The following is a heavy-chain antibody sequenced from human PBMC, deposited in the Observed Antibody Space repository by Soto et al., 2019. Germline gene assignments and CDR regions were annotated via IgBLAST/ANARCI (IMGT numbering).Heavy chain of an antibody. CDR1: RGTYSSYT. D-gene: IGHD3-22*01. J-gene: IGHJ3*02. V-gene: IGHV1-69*04. CDR3: ARDYYDSSGYNSAAFDI. Sequence: SLKVSSKACRGTYSSYTISWAQQAHGQGLEWMGRIIPILGIANYAQKFQGRVTITADKSTSTAYMELSSLRSEDTAVYYCARDYYDSSGYNSAAFDIWGQGTMVTVSS. CDR2: IIPILGIA.